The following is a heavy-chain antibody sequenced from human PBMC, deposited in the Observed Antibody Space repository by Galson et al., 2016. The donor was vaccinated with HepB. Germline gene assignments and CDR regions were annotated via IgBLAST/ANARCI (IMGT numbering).Heavy chain of an antibody. J-gene: IGHJ3*02. CDR1: GGPFSGYY. CDR2: INHSGST. V-gene: IGHV4-34*01. CDR3: ARGGENSWYENVPSDI. Sequence: EPLSLTCAVYGGPFSGYYWNWIRQSPGKGLEWIGEINHSGSTNYNPSLKSRGSISRDWSKNEFFMELKSGTAAEPAVYYCARGGENSWYENVPSDIWGQGTMVIVSS. D-gene: IGHD6-13*01.